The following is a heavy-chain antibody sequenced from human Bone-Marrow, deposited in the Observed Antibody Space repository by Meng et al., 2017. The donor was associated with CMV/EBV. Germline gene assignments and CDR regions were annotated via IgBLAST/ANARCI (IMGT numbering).Heavy chain of an antibody. J-gene: IGHJ1*01. D-gene: IGHD3-10*01. V-gene: IGHV4-31*03. CDR2: IYYSGST. CDR3: ARDRGVLLFQH. Sequence: CTVSGGSISSGGYYWSWIRQHPGKGLEWIGYIYYSGSTYYNPSLKSRVTISVDTSKNQFSLKLSSVTAADTAVYYCARDRGVLLFQHWGQGTLVTVSS. CDR1: GGSISSGGYY.